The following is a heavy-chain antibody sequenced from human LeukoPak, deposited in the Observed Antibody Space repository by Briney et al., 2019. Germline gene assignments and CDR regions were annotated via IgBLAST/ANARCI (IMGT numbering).Heavy chain of an antibody. CDR3: ARGVGYYGSGTIFPY. CDR2: INHIGST. CDR1: GGSFSGYY. Sequence: PSETLSLTCAVYGGSFSGYYWSWIRQPPGKELQWIGEINHIGSTNYNPSLKSQVAISVHTSKNQLSLKVSSVTAADTGVYYCARGVGYYGSGTIFPYWGQGALVTVSS. V-gene: IGHV4-34*01. J-gene: IGHJ4*02. D-gene: IGHD3-10*01.